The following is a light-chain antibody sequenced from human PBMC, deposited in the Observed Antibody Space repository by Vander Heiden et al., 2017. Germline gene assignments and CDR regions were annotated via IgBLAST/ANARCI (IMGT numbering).Light chain of an antibody. CDR1: KLGDKY. CDR3: QAWDSSTGV. CDR2: QDN. J-gene: IGLJ1*01. V-gene: IGLV3-1*01. Sequence: SYGLTQPPSVSVSPGQTASITCSGDKLGDKYAYWYQQKPGQSPVLVIYQDNKRPSGIPERFSGSNSGNTATLTISGTQAMDEDDYYCQAWDSSTGVFGTGTKVTVL.